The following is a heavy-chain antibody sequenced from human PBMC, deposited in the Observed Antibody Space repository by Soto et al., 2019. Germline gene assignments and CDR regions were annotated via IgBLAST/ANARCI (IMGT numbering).Heavy chain of an antibody. V-gene: IGHV3-73*01. J-gene: IGHJ5*02. CDR2: MKTKTSKYAK. Sequence: AETLTLSCAVSGCTFSGSAIHWVRQASGEGLEWVGRMKTKTSKYAKAYAASVKGRFTISIDDSKNTAYLKINSLKTEDTAVYYCTRPPIWNYRFDPWGQGTLVTVSS. D-gene: IGHD1-7*01. CDR3: TRPPIWNYRFDP. CDR1: GCTFSGSA.